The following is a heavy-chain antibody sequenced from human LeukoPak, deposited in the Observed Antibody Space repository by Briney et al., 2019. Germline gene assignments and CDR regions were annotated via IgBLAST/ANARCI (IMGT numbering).Heavy chain of an antibody. D-gene: IGHD3-10*01. J-gene: IGHJ5*02. CDR3: ARTPLRGATFFTSYPNWFDT. CDR1: GGSISSGSYY. CDR2: VYSSGST. Sequence: SQTLSLTCTVSGGSISSGSYYWSWIRQPAGKGLEWIGRVYSSGSTDYNPSLKSRLSISVDTSKSQFSLRLSSVTVADTAVYYCARTPLRGATFFTSYPNWFDTWGQGTLVTVSS. V-gene: IGHV4-61*02.